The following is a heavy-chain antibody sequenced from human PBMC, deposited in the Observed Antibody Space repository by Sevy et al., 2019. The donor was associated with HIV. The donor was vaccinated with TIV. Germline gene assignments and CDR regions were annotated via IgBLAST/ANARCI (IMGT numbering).Heavy chain of an antibody. Sequence: ASVKVSCKASGYTFTGHYMHWVRQAPGQGLEWMGRINPKSGGTNYAQKFQGRVTMTRDTSNITAYMELSSLRSDDTVVYYCARADNIGWSTLDAFDLWGQGTMVTVSS. D-gene: IGHD6-19*01. J-gene: IGHJ3*01. CDR1: GYTFTGHY. CDR3: ARADNIGWSTLDAFDL. CDR2: INPKSGGT. V-gene: IGHV1-2*05.